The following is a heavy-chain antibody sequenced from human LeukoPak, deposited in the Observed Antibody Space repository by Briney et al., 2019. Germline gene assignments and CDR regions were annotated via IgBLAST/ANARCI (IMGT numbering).Heavy chain of an antibody. CDR1: GFTFDDYG. D-gene: IGHD3-10*01. Sequence: GSLRLSCAASGFTFDDYGMSWVRQAPGKGLEWVSGINWNGGSTGYADSVKGRFTISRDNSKNTLYLQMNSLRAEDTAVYYCARSFRWFGELSVGYFDYWGQGTLVTVSS. CDR3: ARSFRWFGELSVGYFDY. J-gene: IGHJ4*02. CDR2: INWNGGST. V-gene: IGHV3-20*04.